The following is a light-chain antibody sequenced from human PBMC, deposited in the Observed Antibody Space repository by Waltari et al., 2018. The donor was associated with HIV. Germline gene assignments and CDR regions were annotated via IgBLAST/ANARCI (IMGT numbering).Light chain of an antibody. CDR2: SNN. Sequence: QSVLAQPPSVSGTPGQSVTISYSGTPYNLRPTLFTWSQQVPGTAPKLLISSNNQRPSGVPDRFSGFKSGTSASLAINGLQSEDEADYYCATWDDTPTGHVLFGGGTKVTVL. V-gene: IGLV1-44*01. CDR1: PYNLRPTL. CDR3: ATWDDTPTGHVL. J-gene: IGLJ2*01.